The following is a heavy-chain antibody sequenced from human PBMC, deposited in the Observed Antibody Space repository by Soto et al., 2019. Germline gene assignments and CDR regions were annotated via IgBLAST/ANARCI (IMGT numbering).Heavy chain of an antibody. D-gene: IGHD1-26*01. V-gene: IGHV3-30*18. Sequence: QVQLVESGGGVVQPGRSLRLSCAASGFTFSSYGMHWVRQAPGKGLEWVAVISYDGSNKYYADSVKGRFTISRDNSKNTLYLQMNSVRAEDTGVYYCAKVVYRGSYYGGWFDYWGQGTMVTVSS. CDR1: GFTFSSYG. J-gene: IGHJ4*02. CDR3: AKVVYRGSYYGGWFDY. CDR2: ISYDGSNK.